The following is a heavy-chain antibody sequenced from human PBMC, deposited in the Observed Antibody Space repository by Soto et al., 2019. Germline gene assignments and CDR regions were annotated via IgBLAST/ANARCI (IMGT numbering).Heavy chain of an antibody. CDR2: ISYDGSNK. CDR3: AKLLR. D-gene: IGHD5-12*01. J-gene: IGHJ4*02. V-gene: IGHV3-30*18. Sequence: QVQLVESGGGVVQPGRSLRLSCAASGFTFSSYGMHWVRQAPGKGLEWVAVISYDGSNKYYADSVKGRFTISRDNSKNTLYLQMNSLRAEDTAVYYCAKLLRWGQGTLVTVSS. CDR1: GFTFSSYG.